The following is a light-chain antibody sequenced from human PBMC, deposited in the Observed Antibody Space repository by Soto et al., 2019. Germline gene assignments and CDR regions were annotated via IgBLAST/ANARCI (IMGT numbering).Light chain of an antibody. J-gene: IGKJ2*01. CDR3: QQYGRSPGMYT. Sequence: EIMLTQSPGTLSLSPGERATLSCRASQNISSSYLAWYQQKPGQAPGLLIYGASSRATGIPDRFSGSGSGTVFTLTILRLEPEDFAVYYCQQYGRSPGMYTFCQGTKLEI. V-gene: IGKV3-20*01. CDR1: QNISSSY. CDR2: GAS.